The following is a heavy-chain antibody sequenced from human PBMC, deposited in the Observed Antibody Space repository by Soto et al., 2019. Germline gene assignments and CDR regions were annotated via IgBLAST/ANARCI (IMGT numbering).Heavy chain of an antibody. Sequence: QVQLVQSGAEVKKPGASVKVSCKASGYTFTSYGISWVRQAPGQGLEWMGWISDYNGNTNYAQKLQGRVTMTTDTPTSPAYMELRSLSSDDSAVYYCARSGQQLKHDYWGQGTLVTVSS. D-gene: IGHD6-13*01. J-gene: IGHJ4*02. CDR2: ISDYNGNT. CDR1: GYTFTSYG. CDR3: ARSGQQLKHDY. V-gene: IGHV1-18*01.